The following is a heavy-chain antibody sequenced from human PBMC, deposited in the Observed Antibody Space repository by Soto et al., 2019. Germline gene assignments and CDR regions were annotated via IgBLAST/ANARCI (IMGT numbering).Heavy chain of an antibody. CDR2: INHSGST. CDR1: GGSFRGYY. V-gene: IGHV4-34*01. CDR3: ARCVVRGVIRPRFFDY. Sequence: PSETLSLTCAVYGGSFRGYYWSWIRQPPGKGLEWIGEINHSGSTNYNPSLKSRVTISVDTSKNQFSLKLSSVTAADTAVYYCARCVVRGVIRPRFFDYWGQGTLVTVSS. J-gene: IGHJ4*02. D-gene: IGHD3-10*01.